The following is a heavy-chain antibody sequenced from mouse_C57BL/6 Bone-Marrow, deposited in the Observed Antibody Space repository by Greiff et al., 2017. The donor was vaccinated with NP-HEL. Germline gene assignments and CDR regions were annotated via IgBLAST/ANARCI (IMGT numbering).Heavy chain of an antibody. J-gene: IGHJ2*01. CDR3: ARCGLPHYFDY. CDR1: GSPFGTSG. D-gene: IGHD5-5*01. V-gene: IGHV1-82*01. CDR2: FIPGDGDT. Sequence: QVHVKQSGPELVSPGPSGKFSGKAPGSPFGTSGWNGVKQSPGRVLEWMGGFIPGDGDTNYNGKFKGKATRTADKSSSTAYMQLSSLTSEDSAVYFCARCGLPHYFDYWGQGTTLTVSS.